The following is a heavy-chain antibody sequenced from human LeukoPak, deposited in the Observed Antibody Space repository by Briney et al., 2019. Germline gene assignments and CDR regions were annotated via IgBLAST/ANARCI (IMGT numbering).Heavy chain of an antibody. CDR3: ARERFDRFGELLPYYYYYYMDV. D-gene: IGHD3-10*01. CDR1: GGSISSYY. CDR2: IYTSGSN. J-gene: IGHJ6*03. V-gene: IGHV4-4*07. Sequence: SETLSLTCTVSGGSISSYYWSWIRQPAGKGLEWIGRIYTSGSNNYNPSLKSRVTMSVDTSKNQFSLKLSSVTAADTAVYYCARERFDRFGELLPYYYYYYMDVWGKGTTVTVSS.